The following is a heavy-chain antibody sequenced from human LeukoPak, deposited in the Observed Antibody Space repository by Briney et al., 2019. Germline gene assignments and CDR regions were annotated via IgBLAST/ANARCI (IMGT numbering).Heavy chain of an antibody. CDR1: GFTFSSYA. Sequence: GSLRLSCAASGFTFSSYAMSWVRQAPGKGLEWIGRIHTSGSTNYNPSLKSRVTLSVDTSKNQFSLKLTSVTAADTAVYYCARGPGNAGWFDPWGQGTLVPVSS. CDR2: IHTSGST. V-gene: IGHV4-59*10. D-gene: IGHD2-8*01. J-gene: IGHJ5*02. CDR3: ARGPGNAGWFDP.